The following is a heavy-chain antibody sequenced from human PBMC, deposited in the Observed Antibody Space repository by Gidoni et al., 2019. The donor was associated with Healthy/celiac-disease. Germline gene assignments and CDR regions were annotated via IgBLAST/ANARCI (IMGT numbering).Heavy chain of an antibody. D-gene: IGHD6-6*01. CDR1: GGSFSGYY. CDR2: INHSGST. J-gene: IGHJ6*02. V-gene: IGHV4-34*01. CDR3: ARFIAARPYYYYGMDV. Sequence: QVQLQQWGAGLLKPSETLSLTCAAYGGSFSGYYWSWIRQPPGKGLEWIGEINHSGSTNYNPSLKSRVTISVDTSKNQFSLKLSSVTAADTAVYYCARFIAARPYYYYGMDVWGQGTTVTVSS.